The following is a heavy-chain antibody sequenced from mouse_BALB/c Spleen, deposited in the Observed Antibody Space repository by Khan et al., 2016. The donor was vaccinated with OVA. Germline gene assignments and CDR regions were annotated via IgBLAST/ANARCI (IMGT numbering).Heavy chain of an antibody. D-gene: IGHD1-1*01. V-gene: IGHV1-7*01. J-gene: IGHJ2*01. CDR1: GYTFINYW. CDR3: ARRGLRWDFDY. CDR2: INPSTGYT. Sequence: QVQLQQSGAELAKPGASVKMSCKASGYTFINYWIPWVKQRPGQGLEWIGYINPSTGYTEYNQNLKDKATLTADKSSSTAYMQLSSLTSEDSAVYYCARRGLRWDFDYWGQGTTLTVSS.